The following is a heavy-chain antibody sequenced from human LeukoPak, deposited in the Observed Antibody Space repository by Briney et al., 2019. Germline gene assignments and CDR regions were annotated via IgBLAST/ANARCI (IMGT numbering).Heavy chain of an antibody. CDR2: ISSSSSYI. D-gene: IGHD1-26*01. Sequence: PGGSLRLSCAASGFTFSSYSMNWVRQAPGKGLEWVSSISSSSSYIYYADSVKGRFTISRDNAKNSLYLQMNSLRAEDTAVYYCAREVGGFRNYYYYHMDVWGKGTTVTVSS. J-gene: IGHJ6*03. CDR3: AREVGGFRNYYYYHMDV. CDR1: GFTFSSYS. V-gene: IGHV3-21*01.